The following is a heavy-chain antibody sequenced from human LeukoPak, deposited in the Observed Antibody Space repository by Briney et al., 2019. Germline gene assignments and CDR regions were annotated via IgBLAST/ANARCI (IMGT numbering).Heavy chain of an antibody. J-gene: IGHJ3*02. CDR3: ARRYYDFWSGSRGEAFDI. CDR1: GGSISSGDYY. Sequence: SQTLSLTCTVSGGSISSGDYYWSWIRQPPGKGLEWIGYIYYSGSTYYNPSLKSRVTISVDTSKNQFSLKLSSVTAADTAVYYCARRYYDFWSGSRGEAFDIWGQGTMVTVSS. CDR2: IYYSGST. D-gene: IGHD3-3*01. V-gene: IGHV4-30-4*08.